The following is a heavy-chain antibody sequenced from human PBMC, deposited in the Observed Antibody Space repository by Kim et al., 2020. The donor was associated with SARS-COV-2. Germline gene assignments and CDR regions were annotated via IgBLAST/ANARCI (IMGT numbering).Heavy chain of an antibody. CDR3: ARDQGFYSNYLDY. J-gene: IGHJ4*02. D-gene: IGHD4-4*01. V-gene: IGHV1-18*01. Sequence: YAQKLQGRVTMTTDTSTSTAYMELRSLRSDDTAVYYCARDQGFYSNYLDYWGQGTLVTVSS.